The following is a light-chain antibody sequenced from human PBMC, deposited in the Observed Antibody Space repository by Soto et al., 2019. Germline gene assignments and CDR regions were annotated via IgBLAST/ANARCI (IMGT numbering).Light chain of an antibody. J-gene: IGLJ3*02. V-gene: IGLV1-47*01. CDR1: SSNIGSNY. Sequence: QSVLTQPPSASGTPEQRVTISCSRSSSNIGSNYVYWYQQLPGTAPKLLIYRNNQRPSGVPDRFSGSKSGTSASLAISGLRSEDEADYYCAAWDDSLSGRVFGGGTKLTVL. CDR3: AAWDDSLSGRV. CDR2: RNN.